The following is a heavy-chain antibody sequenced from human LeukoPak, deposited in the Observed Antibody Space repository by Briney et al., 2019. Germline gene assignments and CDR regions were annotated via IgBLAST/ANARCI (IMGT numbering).Heavy chain of an antibody. CDR2: INHSGST. CDR3: ATTRADIVVVPAAINREQA. Sequence: KPSETLSLTCAVYGGSFSGYYWSWIRQPPGKGLEWIGEINHSGSTNYNPSLKSRVTISVDTSKNQFSLKLSSVTAADTAVYYCATTRADIVVVPAAINREQAWGQGTLVTVSS. V-gene: IGHV4-34*01. D-gene: IGHD2-2*01. CDR1: GGSFSGYY. J-gene: IGHJ5*02.